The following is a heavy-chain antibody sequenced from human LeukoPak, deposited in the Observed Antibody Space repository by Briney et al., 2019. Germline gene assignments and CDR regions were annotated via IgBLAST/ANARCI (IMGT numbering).Heavy chain of an antibody. V-gene: IGHV4-34*01. CDR3: ATYSSGYQRNDY. D-gene: IGHD3-22*01. J-gene: IGHJ4*02. CDR2: INHSGST. Sequence: SETLSLTCAVYGGSFSGYYWSWIRQPPGKGLEWIGEINHSGSTNYNPSLKSRVTISVDTSENQFSLRLSSVTAADTAVYYCATYSSGYQRNDYWGQGTLVTVSS. CDR1: GGSFSGYY.